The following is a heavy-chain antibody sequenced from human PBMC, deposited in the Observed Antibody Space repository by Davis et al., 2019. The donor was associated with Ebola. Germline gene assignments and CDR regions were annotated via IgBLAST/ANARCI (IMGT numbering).Heavy chain of an antibody. CDR1: GYTFTSYA. CDR2: INAGNGNT. J-gene: IGHJ5*02. CDR3: ARSPSMAAGWFDP. D-gene: IGHD6-13*01. Sequence: SVPVSCMASGYTFTSYAMHWVRQAPGQRLARLGWINAGNGNTKYSQKFQGRVTMTRDTSTSTVYMELSSLRSEDTAVYYCARSPSMAAGWFDPWGQGTLVTVSS. V-gene: IGHV1-3*01.